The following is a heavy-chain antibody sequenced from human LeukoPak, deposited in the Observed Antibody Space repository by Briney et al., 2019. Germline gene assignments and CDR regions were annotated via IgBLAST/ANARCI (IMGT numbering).Heavy chain of an antibody. D-gene: IGHD3-3*01. CDR1: GGSISSGDYY. V-gene: IGHV4-30-4*08. CDR2: IYYSGST. CDR3: ARGYYDFWSGPMRVYLDY. J-gene: IGHJ4*02. Sequence: PSETLSLTCTVSGGSISSGDYYWSWIRQPPGKGLEWIGYIYYSGSTYYNPSLKSRVTISVDTSKNQFSLKLSSVTAADAAVYYCARGYYDFWSGPMRVYLDYWGQGTLVTVSS.